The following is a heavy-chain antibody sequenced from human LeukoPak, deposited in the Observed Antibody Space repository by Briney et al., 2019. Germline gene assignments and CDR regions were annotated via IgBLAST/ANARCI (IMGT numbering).Heavy chain of an antibody. CDR1: GGSFSGYY. CDR2: IYHSGST. D-gene: IGHD5-24*01. J-gene: IGHJ2*01. V-gene: IGHV4-38-2*01. CDR3: ARRPIEMATPYWYFDL. Sequence: SETLSLTCAVYGGSFSGYYWGWIRQPPGKGLEWIGSIYHSGSTYYNPSLKSRVTISVDTSKNQFSLKPSSVTAADTAVYYCARRPIEMATPYWYFDLWGRGTLVTVSS.